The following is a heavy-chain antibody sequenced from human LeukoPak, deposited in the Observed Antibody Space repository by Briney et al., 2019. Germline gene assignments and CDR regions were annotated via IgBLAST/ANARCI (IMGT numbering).Heavy chain of an antibody. V-gene: IGHV3-23*01. Sequence: PGGSLRLSCAASGFTFSSYAMSWVRQAPGKGLEWVSAISGSGGSTYYADSVKGRFTISRDNSKNTLYLQMNSLRAEDTAVYYCASPDYYDSSGYYLALDYWGQGTLVTVSS. J-gene: IGHJ4*02. CDR1: GFTFSSYA. CDR2: ISGSGGST. CDR3: ASPDYYDSSGYYLALDY. D-gene: IGHD3-22*01.